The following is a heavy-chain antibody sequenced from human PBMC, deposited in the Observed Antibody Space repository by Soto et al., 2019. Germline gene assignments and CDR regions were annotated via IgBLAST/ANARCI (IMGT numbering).Heavy chain of an antibody. CDR1: GFTFSGYA. CDR2: ISDSGGRT. D-gene: IGHD4-17*01. Sequence: EVQLLESGGNLVQPGGSLRLSCSASGFTFSGYAISWVRQAPGKGLEWVSTISDSGGRTYYADSVKGRFTISRDNSKDTRYLQMNSLRAEDAAIYYCAKIMTTVTTPPLGYFDYWGQGTLVTVSS. CDR3: AKIMTTVTTPPLGYFDY. V-gene: IGHV3-23*01. J-gene: IGHJ4*02.